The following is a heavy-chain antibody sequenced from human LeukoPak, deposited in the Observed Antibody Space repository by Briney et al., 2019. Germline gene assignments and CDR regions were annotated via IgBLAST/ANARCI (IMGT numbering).Heavy chain of an antibody. Sequence: ASMKVSCKASGYTFIGYYMHWVRQAPGQGLEWMGWISPNSGDTNYSQKSQDRLTINRDTSITTTYMELSRVRSDDTAVYYCARGVYYGSGSYSDFWGQGTLVTASS. CDR3: ARGVYYGSGSYSDF. J-gene: IGHJ4*02. V-gene: IGHV1-2*02. CDR2: ISPNSGDT. D-gene: IGHD3-10*01. CDR1: GYTFIGYY.